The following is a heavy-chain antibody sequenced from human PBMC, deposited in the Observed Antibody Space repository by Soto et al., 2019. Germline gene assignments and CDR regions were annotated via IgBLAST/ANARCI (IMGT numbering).Heavy chain of an antibody. CDR2: IGGSGGNT. J-gene: IGHJ4*02. D-gene: IGHD4-4*01. V-gene: IGHV3-23*01. CDR1: GFIFNAYA. Sequence: EVQLLESGGGLVQPGGSLRLSCAASGFIFNAYAMTWVRQAPGTGLEWVSAIGGSGGNTYYAASGKGRFTIPRDKSKDTVDLEMNRLRVDDTAVYFCARVASDYINSADHWGQGILVTVSS. CDR3: ARVASDYINSADH.